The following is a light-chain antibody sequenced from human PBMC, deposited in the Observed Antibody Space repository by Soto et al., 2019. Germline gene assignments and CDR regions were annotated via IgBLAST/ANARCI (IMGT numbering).Light chain of an antibody. CDR1: QSISSY. Sequence: DIQMTQSPSSLSASVGDRVTITCRASQSISSYLNWYQQTPGKAPNLLIYAASNLQSGVPSRFCGSGSGTDFTLTISSLQPEDFATYYCQQSSSTPRTFGQGTKVEI. J-gene: IGKJ1*01. V-gene: IGKV1-39*01. CDR3: QQSSSTPRT. CDR2: AAS.